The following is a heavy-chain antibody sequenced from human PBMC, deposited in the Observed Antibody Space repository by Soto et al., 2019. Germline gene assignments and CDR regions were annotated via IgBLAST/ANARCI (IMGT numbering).Heavy chain of an antibody. Sequence: QLQLQESGSGLVKPSQTLSLTCAVSGVSISSGFNSWSWIRQAPGKGLEWIGHIHHSGTNYYNPSLESRVTISLDRSNNQFSLNLSTVTAADTAMYYCAREAYVGWLDPCGQGTLVTVSS. CDR3: AREAYVGWLDP. V-gene: IGHV4-30-2*01. CDR2: IHHSGTN. CDR1: GVSISSGFNS. J-gene: IGHJ5*02. D-gene: IGHD3-16*01.